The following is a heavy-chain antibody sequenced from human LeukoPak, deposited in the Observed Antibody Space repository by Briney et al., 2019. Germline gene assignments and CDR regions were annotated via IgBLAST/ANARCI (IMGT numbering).Heavy chain of an antibody. J-gene: IGHJ4*02. V-gene: IGHV3-21*06. D-gene: IGHD6-13*01. CDR3: ARVSTAVSLAIDY. Sequence: GGSLRLSCAASGFTFSDYNMNWVRQAPGKGLEWVSVISSSSTYIYYTDSVKGRFTISRDNAKNSLYLQMNSLRAEDTAVYYCARVSTAVSLAIDYWGQGTLVTVST. CDR1: GFTFSDYN. CDR2: ISSSSTYI.